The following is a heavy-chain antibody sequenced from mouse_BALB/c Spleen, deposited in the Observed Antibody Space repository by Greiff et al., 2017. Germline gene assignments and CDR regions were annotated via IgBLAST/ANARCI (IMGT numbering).Heavy chain of an antibody. J-gene: IGHJ2*01. D-gene: IGHD2-12*01. CDR3: ARDLRRYFDY. CDR1: GFSLTSYG. V-gene: IGHV2-9*02. CDR2: IWAGGST. Sequence: VQLKESGPGLVAPSQSLSITCTVSGFSLTSYGVHWVRQPPGKGLEWLGVIWAGGSTNYNSALMSRLSISKDNSKSQVFLKMNSLQTDDTAMYYCARDLRRYFDYWGQGTTLTVSS.